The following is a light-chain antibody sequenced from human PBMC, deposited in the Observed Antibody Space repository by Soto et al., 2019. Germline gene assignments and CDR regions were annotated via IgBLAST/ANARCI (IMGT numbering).Light chain of an antibody. CDR3: KLYGGSPIA. CDR1: QSVSRR. CDR2: GAS. V-gene: IGKV3-20*01. J-gene: IGKJ5*01. Sequence: LPHSPGTQPFAAGGCASRWSRASQSVSRRLAWYPPRPGQSPRLLISGASMRASGVPVRFIGSGSGTDITLTITRLEPEDVAVYYSKLYGGSPIACGLGTRLEIK.